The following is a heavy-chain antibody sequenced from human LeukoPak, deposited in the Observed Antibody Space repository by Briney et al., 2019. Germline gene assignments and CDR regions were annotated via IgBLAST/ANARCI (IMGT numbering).Heavy chain of an antibody. D-gene: IGHD1-7*01. CDR3: AREDWNYKVDAFDI. V-gene: IGHV4-39*07. CDR1: GGSISSSSYY. CDR2: IYYSGST. Sequence: SSETLSLTCTVSGGSISSSSYYWGWIRQPPGKGLEWIGSIYYSGSTYYNPSLKSRVTISLDKSKNQFSLKLSSVTAADTAVYYCAREDWNYKVDAFDIWGQGTMVTVSS. J-gene: IGHJ3*02.